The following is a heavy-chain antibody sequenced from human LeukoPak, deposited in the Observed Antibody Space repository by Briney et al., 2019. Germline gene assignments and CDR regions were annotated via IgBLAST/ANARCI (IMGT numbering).Heavy chain of an antibody. J-gene: IGHJ4*02. CDR3: TTDFTGSSWYFVDY. Sequence: GGSLRLSCAASGFTFSNSAMNWVRQAPGKGLEWVSAISGSGGSTYYANSVKGRFTISRDNSRNTLYLQMNSLKTEDTAVYYCTTDFTGSSWYFVDYWGQGTLVTVSS. V-gene: IGHV3-23*01. CDR2: ISGSGGST. D-gene: IGHD6-13*01. CDR1: GFTFSNSA.